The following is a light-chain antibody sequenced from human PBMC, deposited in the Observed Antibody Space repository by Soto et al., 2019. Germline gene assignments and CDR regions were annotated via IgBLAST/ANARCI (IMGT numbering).Light chain of an antibody. V-gene: IGKV1-27*01. CDR3: QKYDSAPT. J-gene: IGKJ1*01. CDR1: QGISSW. CDR2: SAS. Sequence: PSSVYASVGDIVTINCRASQGISSWLAWYQQKPGKAPKLLIHSASTLQSGVPSRFSGSGSGTDFTLTISSLQPEDVASYYCQKYDSAPTFGPGTKVDIK.